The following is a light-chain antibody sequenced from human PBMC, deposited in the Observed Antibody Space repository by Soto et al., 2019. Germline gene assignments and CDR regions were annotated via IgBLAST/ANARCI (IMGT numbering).Light chain of an antibody. J-gene: IGLJ3*02. V-gene: IGLV1-40*01. CDR3: QSYDSSLSGWV. CDR1: SSNIGAGYD. CDR2: GNS. Sequence: QSVLTQPPSVSGAPGQRVTISCTGSSSNIGAGYDVHWYQQLPGTAPKLLIYGNSNRPSGVPDRFSGSKSGTSASLAITGLQAEDEADYYCQSYDSSLSGWVFGGGTPLTVL.